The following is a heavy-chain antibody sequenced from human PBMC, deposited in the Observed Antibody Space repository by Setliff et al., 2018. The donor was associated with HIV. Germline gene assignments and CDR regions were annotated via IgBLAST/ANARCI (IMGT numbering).Heavy chain of an antibody. CDR1: GYTFTGYY. J-gene: IGHJ5*02. D-gene: IGHD1-26*01. CDR2: INPNSGGT. CDR3: ARGVSIVGVYNWFDP. Sequence: ASVKVSCKASGYTFTGYYMHWVRQAPGQGLEWMGRINPNSGGTNYAQKFQGRVTMTRDTFISTAYMELSRLRSDDTAVYYCARGVSIVGVYNWFDPWGQGTLVTVSS. V-gene: IGHV1-2*06.